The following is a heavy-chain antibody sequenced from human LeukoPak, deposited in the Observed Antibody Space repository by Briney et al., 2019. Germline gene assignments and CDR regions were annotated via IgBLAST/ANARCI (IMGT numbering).Heavy chain of an antibody. CDR3: ARGEYLDS. V-gene: IGHV3-30*04. CDR1: ELTFSSYA. D-gene: IGHD2-2*02. Sequence: GGSLRLSCAASELTFSSYAMHWVRQSPGKGLEWVAVIAYDGGNKYYADSVKGRFTISRDNSKNTLYLQMNSLSTEDTAVYYCARGEYLDSWGQGTLVTVSS. J-gene: IGHJ5*01. CDR2: IAYDGGNK.